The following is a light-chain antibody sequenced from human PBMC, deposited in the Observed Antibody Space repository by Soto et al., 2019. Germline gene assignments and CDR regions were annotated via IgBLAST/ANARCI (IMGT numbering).Light chain of an antibody. V-gene: IGKV1-5*03. CDR3: QQDESAST. CDR1: QSISSW. J-gene: IGKJ1*01. CDR2: KAS. Sequence: DIPMTQSPSTLSASVGDRITIACRASQSISSWLAWYQQKPGKAPNLLIYKASSSESGVPSRFSGSGSGTEFTLTISSLQSHASATYYWQQDESASTFGKGTKVEHK.